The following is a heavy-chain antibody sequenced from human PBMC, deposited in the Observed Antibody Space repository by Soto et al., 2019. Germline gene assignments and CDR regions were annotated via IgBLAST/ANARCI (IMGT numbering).Heavy chain of an antibody. J-gene: IGHJ6*02. CDR1: GGTFSSLD. CDR2: IIPISETT. Sequence: SVKVSCKASGGTFSSLDTNWVRQAPGQGLEWMGGIIPISETTNYAQIFQGRVSIVADISTSTAYMELSRLRSEDTAVYYCARALLSHSYDSGGYDSYFHAMDVWGQGTPVTV. V-gene: IGHV1-69*06. D-gene: IGHD3-22*01. CDR3: ARALLSHSYDSGGYDSYFHAMDV.